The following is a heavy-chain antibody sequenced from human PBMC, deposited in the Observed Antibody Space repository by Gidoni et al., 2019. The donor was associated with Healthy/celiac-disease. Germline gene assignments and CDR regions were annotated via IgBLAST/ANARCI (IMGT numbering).Heavy chain of an antibody. D-gene: IGHD2-21*01. J-gene: IGHJ6*02. CDR3: ARCLVSEGLPTIHYYYYYGMDV. CDR2: ISYDGSNK. Sequence: QVQLVESGGGVVQPGRSLRPSCAAAGVTFSSDAMHWDRQAPGKGLEWVAVISYDGSNKYYADSVKGRFTISRDNSKNTMYLQMNSLRAEDTAVYYCARCLVSEGLPTIHYYYYYGMDVWGQGTTVTVSS. CDR1: GVTFSSDA. V-gene: IGHV3-30*04.